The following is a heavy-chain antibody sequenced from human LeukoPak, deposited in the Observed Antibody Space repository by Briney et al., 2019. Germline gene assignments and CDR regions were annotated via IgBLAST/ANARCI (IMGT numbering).Heavy chain of an antibody. Sequence: ASVKVSCKVSGYTLTELPMHWVRQAPGKGLEWMGGFDPEDGETIYAQKFQGRVTMTEGTSTDTAYMELSSLRSEDTAVYYCATATNDWFDPWGQGTLVTVSS. V-gene: IGHV1-24*01. CDR3: ATATNDWFDP. CDR2: FDPEDGET. CDR1: GYTLTELP. D-gene: IGHD2-8*01. J-gene: IGHJ5*02.